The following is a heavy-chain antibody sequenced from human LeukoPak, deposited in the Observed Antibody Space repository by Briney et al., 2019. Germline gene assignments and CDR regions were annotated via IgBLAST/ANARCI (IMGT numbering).Heavy chain of an antibody. CDR1: GGSISSYH. J-gene: IGHJ4*02. Sequence: PSETLSLTCTVSGGSISSYHWSWIRQPPGKGLECIGYIYSSGSTNYNPSLKSRVTFSVDTSKNQFSLKVRSVTAADTAVYFCARVSGLNNFDSWGQGTLVTVSS. D-gene: IGHD1/OR15-1a*01. CDR3: ARVSGLNNFDS. V-gene: IGHV4-59*12. CDR2: IYSSGST.